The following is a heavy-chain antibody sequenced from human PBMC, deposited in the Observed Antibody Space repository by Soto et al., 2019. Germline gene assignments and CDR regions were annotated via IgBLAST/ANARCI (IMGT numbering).Heavy chain of an antibody. D-gene: IGHD1-26*01. Sequence: GGSLRLSCAGSGFAFSTYAMTWVRQAPGKGLEWVSVIWPGGGKKYYADSAKGRFTISRDNSKNTLFLQMNSLRAEDTAVYYCARDLGQGNGPFDYWGQGTLVTVSS. CDR1: GFAFSTYA. CDR2: IWPGGGKK. J-gene: IGHJ4*02. V-gene: IGHV3-33*02. CDR3: ARDLGQGNGPFDY.